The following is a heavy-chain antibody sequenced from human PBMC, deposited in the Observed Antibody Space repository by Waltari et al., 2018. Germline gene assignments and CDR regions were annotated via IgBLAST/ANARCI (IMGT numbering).Heavy chain of an antibody. V-gene: IGHV4-31*03. J-gene: IGHJ5*02. D-gene: IGHD5-12*01. CDR2: IYYSGST. CDR1: GGPISCGGYY. CDR3: ARDRYSGYDGGLNWFDP. Sequence: QVQLQESGPGLVKPSQTLSITCPVSGGPISCGGYYRTWLRPPPGKGLEWIGYIYYSGSTYYNPSLKSRVTISVDTSKNQFSLKLSSVTAADTAVYYCARDRYSGYDGGLNWFDPWGQGTLVTVSS.